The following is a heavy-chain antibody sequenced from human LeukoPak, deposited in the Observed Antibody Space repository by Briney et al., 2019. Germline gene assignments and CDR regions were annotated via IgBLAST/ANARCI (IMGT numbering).Heavy chain of an antibody. J-gene: IGHJ4*02. Sequence: GGSLRLSCAASGFTFSSYAMHWVRQAPGKGLEYVSAISSNGGSTYYANSVKGRFTISRDNSKDTLYLQMGSLRAEDMAVYYCARPVQLWGLPDYWGQGTLVTVSS. CDR3: ARPVQLWGLPDY. CDR1: GFTFSSYA. D-gene: IGHD1-26*01. CDR2: ISSNGGST. V-gene: IGHV3-64*01.